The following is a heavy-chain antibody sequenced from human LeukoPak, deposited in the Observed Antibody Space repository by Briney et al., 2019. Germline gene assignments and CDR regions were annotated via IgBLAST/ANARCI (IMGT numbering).Heavy chain of an antibody. CDR3: ARVISATGTTPRRDYFDY. D-gene: IGHD1-1*01. CDR2: INPNSGGT. CDR1: GYTFTGYY. V-gene: IGHV1-2*04. J-gene: IGHJ4*02. Sequence: ASVKVSCKASGYTFTGYYMHWVRQAPGQGLEWMGWINPNSGGTNYAQKFQGWVTMTRDTSISTAYMELSRLRSDDTAVYYCARVISATGTTPRRDYFDYWGQGTLVTVSS.